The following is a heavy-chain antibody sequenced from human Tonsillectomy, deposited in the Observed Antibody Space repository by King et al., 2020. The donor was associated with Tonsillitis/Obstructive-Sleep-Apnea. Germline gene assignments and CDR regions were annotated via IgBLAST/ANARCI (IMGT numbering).Heavy chain of an antibody. CDR2: INSDGSST. V-gene: IGHV3-74*01. CDR3: ARDRPYYYGSGSNWFDP. D-gene: IGHD3-10*01. Sequence: VQLVESGGGLVQPGGSLRLSCAASGFTFSSYWMHWVRQAPGKGLVWVSRINSDGSSTSYADSVKGRFTISRDNAKNTLYLQMNSLRAEDTAVYYCARDRPYYYGSGSNWFDPWGQGTLVTVSS. J-gene: IGHJ5*02. CDR1: GFTFSSYW.